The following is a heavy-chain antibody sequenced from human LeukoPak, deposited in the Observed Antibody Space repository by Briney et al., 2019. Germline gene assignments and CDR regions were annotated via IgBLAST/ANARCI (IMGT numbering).Heavy chain of an antibody. CDR3: ARGYDILTGQVGAFDI. D-gene: IGHD3-9*01. CDR2: IYTSGST. V-gene: IGHV4-4*07. J-gene: IGHJ3*02. CDR1: GGSISSYY. Sequence: SETLSLTCTVSGGSISSYYWSWIRQPAGKGLEWIGRIYTSGSTNYNPSLKSRATMSVDTSKNQFSLKLSPVTAADTAVYYCARGYDILTGQVGAFDIWGQGTMVTVSS.